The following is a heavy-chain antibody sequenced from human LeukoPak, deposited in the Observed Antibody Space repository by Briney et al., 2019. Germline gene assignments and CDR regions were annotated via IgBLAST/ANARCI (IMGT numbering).Heavy chain of an antibody. CDR2: ISYDGSNK. CDR1: GFTFSSYG. CDR3: AKARRYYYDSSGYYDY. J-gene: IGHJ4*02. D-gene: IGHD3-22*01. Sequence: GRSLRLSCAASGFTFSSYGMHWVRQAPGKGLEWVAVISYDGSNKYYADSVKGRFTISRDNSKNTLYLQMNSLRAEDTAVYYCAKARRYYYDSSGYYDYWGQGTLVTVSS. V-gene: IGHV3-30*18.